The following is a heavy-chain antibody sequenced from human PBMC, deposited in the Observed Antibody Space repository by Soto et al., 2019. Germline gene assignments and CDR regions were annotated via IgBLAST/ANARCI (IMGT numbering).Heavy chain of an antibody. Sequence: SLKVSCKASGVTFSSYAISWVRQAPGQGLEWMGGIIPIFGTANYAQKFQGRVTITADKSTSTAYMELSSLRSEDTAVYYCARGPPTPRLLYGMDVWGQGTTVTVSS. V-gene: IGHV1-69*06. CDR1: GVTFSSYA. J-gene: IGHJ6*02. CDR2: IIPIFGTA. CDR3: ARGPPTPRLLYGMDV.